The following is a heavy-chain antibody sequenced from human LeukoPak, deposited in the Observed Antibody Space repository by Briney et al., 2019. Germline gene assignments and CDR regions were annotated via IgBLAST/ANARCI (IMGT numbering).Heavy chain of an antibody. CDR3: ARHDGDYDFWSGYYGIRFDP. D-gene: IGHD3-3*01. Sequence: SETLSLTCTVSGGSISSSSYYWGWIRQPPGRGLEWIWSIYDSGSTYYNPSLKSRVTISVDTSKNQFSLKLSSVTAADTAVYYCARHDGDYDFWSGYYGIRFDPWGQGTLVTVSS. CDR1: GGSISSSSYY. J-gene: IGHJ5*02. CDR2: IYDSGST. V-gene: IGHV4-39*01.